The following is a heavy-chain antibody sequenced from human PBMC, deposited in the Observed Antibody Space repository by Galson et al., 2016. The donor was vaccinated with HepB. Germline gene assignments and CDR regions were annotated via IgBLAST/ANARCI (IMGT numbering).Heavy chain of an antibody. D-gene: IGHD4-17*01. Sequence: SVKVSCKASGYTFTGYYIHWVRQAPGQGLEWMGWINPNSGGTNYEQKFQGWVTMTRDTSISTAYMELSRLRSDDTAVYYCARDRRYGDYYYYYYGMDVWGQGTTVTVSS. CDR1: GYTFTGYY. CDR3: ARDRRYGDYYYYYYGMDV. J-gene: IGHJ6*02. CDR2: INPNSGGT. V-gene: IGHV1-2*04.